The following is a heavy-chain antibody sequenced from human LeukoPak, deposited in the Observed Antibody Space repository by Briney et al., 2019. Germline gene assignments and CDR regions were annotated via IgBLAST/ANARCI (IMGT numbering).Heavy chain of an antibody. Sequence: SETLSLTCTASGGSISSYYWSWIRQPAGKGLEWIGRIYTSGSTNYNPSLKSRVTMSVDTSKNQFSLKLSSVTAADTAVYYCARVDYYDSSGYPGNWYFDLWGRGTLVTVSS. J-gene: IGHJ2*01. CDR2: IYTSGST. CDR3: ARVDYYDSSGYPGNWYFDL. CDR1: GGSISSYY. V-gene: IGHV4-4*07. D-gene: IGHD3-22*01.